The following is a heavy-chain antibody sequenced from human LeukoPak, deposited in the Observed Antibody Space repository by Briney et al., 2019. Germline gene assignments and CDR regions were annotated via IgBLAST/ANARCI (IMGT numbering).Heavy chain of an antibody. D-gene: IGHD3-10*01. Sequence: ASVKVSCKASGYSFTDKYMHWVRQAPGQGLEWMGWINPNSGGTNYAQKFQGRVTMTRDTSISTAYMELSRLRSDDTAVYYCARVGFQETFLDAFDIWGQGTMVTVSS. CDR2: INPNSGGT. V-gene: IGHV1-2*02. CDR3: ARVGFQETFLDAFDI. J-gene: IGHJ3*02. CDR1: GYSFTDKY.